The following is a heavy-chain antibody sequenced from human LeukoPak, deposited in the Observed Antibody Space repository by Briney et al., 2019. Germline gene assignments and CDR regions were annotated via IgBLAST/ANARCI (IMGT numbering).Heavy chain of an antibody. Sequence: PGGFLRLSCVASGFTFSSYWMSWVRQAPGKGLEWVANIKQDGSETYYVDSVRGRFTISRDNAKNSLYLQMNSLRAEDTAVYYCARGRRLGDYFDYWGQGTLVTVSS. V-gene: IGHV3-7*01. CDR3: ARGRRLGDYFDY. CDR2: IKQDGSET. CDR1: GFTFSSYW. D-gene: IGHD3-16*01. J-gene: IGHJ4*02.